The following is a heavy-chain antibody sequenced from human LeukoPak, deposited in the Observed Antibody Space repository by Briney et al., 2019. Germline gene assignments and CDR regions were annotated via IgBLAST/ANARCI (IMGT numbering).Heavy chain of an antibody. J-gene: IGHJ4*02. CDR2: ISSGNSYI. D-gene: IGHD2-2*01. CDR1: GFTFSSYT. Sequence: GGSLRLSCAASGFTFSSYTMNWVRQAPGKGLEWVSSISSGNSYINYADSVKGRFTISRDNAKNSLYLQMNSLRAEDTAVYYCARDCSRISCYADYWGQGTLVTVSS. CDR3: ARDCSRISCYADY. V-gene: IGHV3-21*01.